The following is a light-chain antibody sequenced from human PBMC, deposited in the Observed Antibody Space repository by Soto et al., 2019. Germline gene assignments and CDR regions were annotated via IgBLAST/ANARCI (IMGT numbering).Light chain of an antibody. J-gene: IGKJ5*01. V-gene: IGKV1-9*01. Sequence: DIQLTQSPSFLSASVGDRVTITCRASQGISTYLAWYQQKPGKAPKLLIYAASTLQSGVTLSFSGSGSGTSFTLTISSLQPEDFATYYCQQLLSYPITFGQGTRLE. CDR2: AAS. CDR1: QGISTY. CDR3: QQLLSYPIT.